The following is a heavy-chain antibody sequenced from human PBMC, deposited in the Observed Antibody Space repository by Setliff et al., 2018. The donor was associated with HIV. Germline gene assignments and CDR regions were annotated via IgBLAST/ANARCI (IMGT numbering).Heavy chain of an antibody. Sequence: SETLSLTCTVSGGSITSDGYFWTWIRQHPGKGLEWIGYMSYSGSTYYNPSLKSRVTIPGDTSKNQFSLKLSSGTAAGTAVYYCARSPMDPPPYWWFDPWGQGTLVTVS. CDR2: MSYSGST. CDR3: ARSPMDPPPYWWFDP. D-gene: IGHD2-15*01. CDR1: GGSITSDGYF. V-gene: IGHV4-31*03. J-gene: IGHJ5*02.